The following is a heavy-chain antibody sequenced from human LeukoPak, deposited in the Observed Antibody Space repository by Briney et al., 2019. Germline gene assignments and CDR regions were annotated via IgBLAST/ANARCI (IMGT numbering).Heavy chain of an antibody. D-gene: IGHD6-19*01. J-gene: IGHJ4*02. V-gene: IGHV3-21*01. CDR1: GFTFSSYA. Sequence: GGSLRLSCAASGFTFSSYAMNWVRQAPGKGLEWVSSISSSSSYIYYADSVKGRFTISRDNAKNSLYLQMNSLRAEDTAVYYCARFPGLVFFDYWGQGTLVTVSS. CDR3: ARFPGLVFFDY. CDR2: ISSSSSYI.